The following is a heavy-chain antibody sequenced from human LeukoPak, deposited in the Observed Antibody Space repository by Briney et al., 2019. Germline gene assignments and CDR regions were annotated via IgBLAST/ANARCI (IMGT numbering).Heavy chain of an antibody. CDR1: GGSISSGGYS. V-gene: IGHV4-30-2*01. J-gene: IGHJ2*01. CDR2: IYHSGST. CDR3: ARAVVVPAAPTGWYFDL. D-gene: IGHD2-2*01. Sequence: SETLSLTCAVSGGSISSGGYSWSWIRQPPGKGLAWIGYIYHSGSTYYNPSPKSRVTISVDRSKNQFSLKLSSVTAADTAVYYCARAVVVPAAPTGWYFDLWGRGTLVTVSS.